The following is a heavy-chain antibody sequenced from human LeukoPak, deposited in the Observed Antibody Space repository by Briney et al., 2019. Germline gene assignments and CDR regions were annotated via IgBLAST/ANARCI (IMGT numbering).Heavy chain of an antibody. J-gene: IGHJ4*02. V-gene: IGHV4-34*01. CDR2: IYHTGST. Sequence: SETLSLTCAVYGGSFSNYYWSWIRQPPGKGLEWIGDIYHTGSTTYNPSLKSRVTISVDTSKKQFSLKLSSVTAADTAVYYCYSAFDWFNFDYWGQGTLVTVSS. D-gene: IGHD3-9*01. CDR3: YSAFDWFNFDY. CDR1: GGSFSNYY.